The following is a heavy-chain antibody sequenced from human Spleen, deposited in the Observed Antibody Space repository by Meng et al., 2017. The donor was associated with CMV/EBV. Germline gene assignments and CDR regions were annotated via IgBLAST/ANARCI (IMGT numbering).Heavy chain of an antibody. J-gene: IGHJ4*02. CDR1: GFTFSSYS. CDR2: ISSSSSYI. D-gene: IGHD2-8*01. V-gene: IGHV3-21*01. Sequence: LSCAASGFTFSSYSMNWVRQAPGKGLEWVSSISSSSSYIYYADSVKGRFTISRDNAKNSLYLQMNSLRAEDTAVYYCGAGQGGYAIYWGQGTPVTVSS. CDR3: GAGQGGYAIY.